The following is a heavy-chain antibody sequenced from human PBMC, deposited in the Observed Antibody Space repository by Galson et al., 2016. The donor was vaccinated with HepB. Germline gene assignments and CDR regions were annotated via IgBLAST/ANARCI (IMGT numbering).Heavy chain of an antibody. CDR2: IYHSGTT. CDR3: ARRGDFVTLDY. Sequence: TLSLTCSVSGVSTGGGGYFWSWIRQHPGKGLEWIGSIYHSGTTYYNPSLESRVLMSMDTSKNQYSLKVTSVTAADSAIYYCARRGDFVTLDYWGQGTLVTVSA. D-gene: IGHD2-21*02. CDR1: GVSTGGGGYF. J-gene: IGHJ4*02. V-gene: IGHV4-31*03.